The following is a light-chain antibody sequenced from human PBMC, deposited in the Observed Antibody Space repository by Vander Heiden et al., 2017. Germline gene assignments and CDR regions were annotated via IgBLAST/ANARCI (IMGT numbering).Light chain of an antibody. CDR3: SSYSDSSTLDVL. CDR2: DVT. J-gene: IGLJ2*01. V-gene: IGLV2-14*03. CDR1: LSYIGRNTY. Sequence: HSPLSQSSSVSASLRQSITIPCAVTLSYIGRNTYVSWYQQPPAYSPQLIIYDVTNQPSGVSNRFSGSKSGNTASLTISGLQAEDEADYFCSSYSDSSTLDVLFGGGTKLTVL.